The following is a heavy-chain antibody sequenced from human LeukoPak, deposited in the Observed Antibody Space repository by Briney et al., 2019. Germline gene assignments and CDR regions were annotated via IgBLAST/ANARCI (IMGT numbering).Heavy chain of an antibody. Sequence: SSETLSLTCTVSGYSISSGYYWGWIRQPPGKGLEWIGSIYYSGSTYYNPSLKSRVTISVDTSKNQFSLKLSSVTAADTAVYYCARGPMVRGVIHYYMDVWGKGTTVTVSS. CDR2: IYYSGST. V-gene: IGHV4-38-2*02. CDR3: ARGPMVRGVIHYYMDV. J-gene: IGHJ6*03. D-gene: IGHD3-10*01. CDR1: GYSISSGYY.